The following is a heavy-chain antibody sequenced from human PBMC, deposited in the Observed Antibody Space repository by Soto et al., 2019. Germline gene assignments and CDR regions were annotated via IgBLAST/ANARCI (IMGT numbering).Heavy chain of an antibody. Sequence: PSETLSLTCTVSGGSFSPNYWAWIRQPPGKGLEWIGYIYSSGSTYYNPSLKSRVTISVDTSENQFSLRLSSVTAADTAVYYCARATIVLVPAAMVSHWFDPWGQGTLVTVSS. CDR2: IYSSGST. V-gene: IGHV4-59*08. D-gene: IGHD2-2*01. CDR3: ARATIVLVPAAMVSHWFDP. CDR1: GGSFSPNY. J-gene: IGHJ5*02.